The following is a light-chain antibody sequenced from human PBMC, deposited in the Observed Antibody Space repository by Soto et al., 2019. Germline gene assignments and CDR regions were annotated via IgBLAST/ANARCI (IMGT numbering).Light chain of an antibody. CDR1: SSNIGAGYD. V-gene: IGLV1-40*01. CDR2: GNS. Sequence: QYVLTQPPSVSGAPGQRVTISCTGSSSNIGAGYDVHWYQQPPGTAPKLLIYGNSNRPSGVPDRFSGSKSGTSASLAITGLQAEDEADYYCQSYDSSLSGWVFGGGTKLTVL. J-gene: IGLJ3*02. CDR3: QSYDSSLSGWV.